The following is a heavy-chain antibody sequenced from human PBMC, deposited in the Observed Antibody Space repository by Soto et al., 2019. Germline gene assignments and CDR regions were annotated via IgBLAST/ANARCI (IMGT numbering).Heavy chain of an antibody. CDR3: ARDHSNDDNVWWLDP. CDR2: INPGGGNI. J-gene: IGHJ5*02. CDR1: GYTFTSHY. V-gene: IGHV1-46*03. D-gene: IGHD3-16*01. Sequence: QVQLVQSGAEVKKPGASVKVSCKASGYTFTSHYMHWGRQALGQGLAWMGVINPGGGNIHNEQKFQGRVTMTRDTSTSTFYMELSSLRSEDTAIYYCARDHSNDDNVWWLDPWGQGTLVTVSS.